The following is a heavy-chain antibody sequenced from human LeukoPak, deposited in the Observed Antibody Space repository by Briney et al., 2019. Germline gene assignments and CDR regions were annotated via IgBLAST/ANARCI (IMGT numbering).Heavy chain of an antibody. Sequence: PGGSLRLSCAASGFTFSSYAMSWVRQAPGKGLEWVSGISGRDSSTYYADSVTGRFTISRENSKNTLYLQMNSLRAEDTAVYYCATSGGSYWSWGQGTLVTVSS. CDR2: ISGRDSST. CDR1: GFTFSSYA. J-gene: IGHJ5*02. V-gene: IGHV3-23*01. CDR3: ATSGGSYWS. D-gene: IGHD1-26*01.